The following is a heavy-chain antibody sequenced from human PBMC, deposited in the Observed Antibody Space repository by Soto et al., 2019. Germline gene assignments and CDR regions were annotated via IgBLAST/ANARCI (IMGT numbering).Heavy chain of an antibody. CDR2: INHSGST. V-gene: IGHV4-34*01. D-gene: IGHD3-10*01. Sequence: SETLSLTCAVSGGSFSGSYWSWIRQPPGKGLEWIGEINHSGSTNYNPSLKSRVTISMDTSKNQFSLKLSSVTAADTAVYYCARGRRLLSYYYGMDVWGQGTTVTVSS. CDR3: ARGRRLLSYYYGMDV. CDR1: GGSFSGSY. J-gene: IGHJ6*02.